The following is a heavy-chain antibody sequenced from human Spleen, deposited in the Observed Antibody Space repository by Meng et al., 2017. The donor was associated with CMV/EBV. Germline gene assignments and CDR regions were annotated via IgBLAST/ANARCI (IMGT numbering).Heavy chain of an antibody. V-gene: IGHV3-74*01. J-gene: IGHJ4*02. D-gene: IGHD5-24*01. Sequence: GQPGAVEGGFIRSGASSGLSCVAAGFIFSNDWVHCVRQLPGGRLVWCLRIDNYGSSTSYAHSVKSRFTISRDNSKNTLYLQLSDLRVDDSAVYYCIRDLVANRDEWGQGTLVTVSS. CDR2: IDNYGSST. CDR3: IRDLVANRDE. CDR1: GFIFSNDW.